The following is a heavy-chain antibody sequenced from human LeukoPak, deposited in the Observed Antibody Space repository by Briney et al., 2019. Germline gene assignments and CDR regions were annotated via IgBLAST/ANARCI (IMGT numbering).Heavy chain of an antibody. Sequence: GGSLRLSCVASGFTFRKYAMSWVRQAPGKRLEWVATISGTDDYVYYADSVKGRFTISRDDSKNTVFLQMNSLRAEDTAVYYCAREDGSGYTSHLGSWGQGTLVTVSS. D-gene: IGHD3-10*01. CDR3: AREDGSGYTSHLGS. V-gene: IGHV3-23*01. CDR2: ISGTDDYV. J-gene: IGHJ4*02. CDR1: GFTFRKYA.